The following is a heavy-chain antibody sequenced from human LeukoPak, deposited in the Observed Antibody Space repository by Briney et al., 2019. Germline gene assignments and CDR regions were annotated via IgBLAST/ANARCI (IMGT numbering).Heavy chain of an antibody. V-gene: IGHV3-23*01. J-gene: IGHJ4*02. Sequence: GGTLRLSCAASGFTFNSYCMSWVRQAPGRGLEWVATIRRDGSDTFYADSVKGRFTISRDNSKNTVYLQMNSLRAEDTALYYCAKLGHTSGYYARDSDYWGQGNLVTVSS. D-gene: IGHD3-22*01. CDR1: GFTFNSYC. CDR2: IRRDGSDT. CDR3: AKLGHTSGYYARDSDY.